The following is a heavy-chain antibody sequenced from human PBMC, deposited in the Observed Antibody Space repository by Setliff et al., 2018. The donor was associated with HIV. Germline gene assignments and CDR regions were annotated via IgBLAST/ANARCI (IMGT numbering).Heavy chain of an antibody. CDR1: GFTFSNYVI. Sequence: PGGSLRLSCAASGFTFSNYVINWVRQPPGKGLEWIAIIHQSGTAHKRPSLKSRVTISIDTSENLFSLKLSGVTAADTAIYYCARQVGEGKWYLDSWGHGTLVTVSS. CDR2: IHQSGTA. CDR3: ARQVGEGKWYLDS. V-gene: IGHV4-38-2*01. J-gene: IGHJ4*01. D-gene: IGHD1-26*01.